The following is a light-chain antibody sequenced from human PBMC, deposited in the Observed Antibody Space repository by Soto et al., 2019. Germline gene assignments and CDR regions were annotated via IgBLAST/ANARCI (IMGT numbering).Light chain of an antibody. V-gene: IGLV2-14*01. J-gene: IGLJ3*02. CDR3: SSYTISSTWV. CDR2: EVT. Sequence: QSALTQPASVSGSPGQSITISCTGTSNYVGIYNYVSWYQQHPGKAPKLMIYEVTNRPSGVSDRFSGSKSDNTASLTISGLQAEDEADYYCSSYTISSTWVFGGGTKLTVL. CDR1: SNYVGIYNY.